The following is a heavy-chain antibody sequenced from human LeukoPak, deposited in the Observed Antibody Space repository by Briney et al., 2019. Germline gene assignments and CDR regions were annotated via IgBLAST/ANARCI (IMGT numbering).Heavy chain of an antibody. CDR2: IYYSGST. V-gene: IGHV4-59*12. CDR3: ARGQAVAGLYYYGMDV. J-gene: IGHJ6*02. D-gene: IGHD6-19*01. CDR1: GGSISSYY. Sequence: SETLSLTCTVSGGSISSYYWSWIRQPPGKGLEWIGYIYYSGSTNYNPSLKSRVTISVDTSKNQFSLKLSSVTAADTAVYYCARGQAVAGLYYYGMDVWGQGTTVTVSS.